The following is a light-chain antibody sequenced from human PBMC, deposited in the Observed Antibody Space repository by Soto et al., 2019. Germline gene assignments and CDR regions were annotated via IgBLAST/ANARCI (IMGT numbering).Light chain of an antibody. CDR1: SSDVGSYNL. Sequence: QSALTQPASVSGSPGQSITISCTGTSSDVGSYNLVSWYQQHPGKAPKLMIYEGSKRPSGVSNRFSGSKSGNTASLTISGLQAEDEADYYCCSYAGSINYVFGTGTKLTVL. J-gene: IGLJ1*01. V-gene: IGLV2-23*01. CDR3: CSYAGSINYV. CDR2: EGS.